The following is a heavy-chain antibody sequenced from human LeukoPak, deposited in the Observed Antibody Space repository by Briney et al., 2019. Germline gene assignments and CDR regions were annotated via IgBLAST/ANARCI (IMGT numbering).Heavy chain of an antibody. V-gene: IGHV3-23*01. CDR1: AFTFNSCA. D-gene: IGHD2/OR15-2a*01. Sequence: GGSLRLSCAASAFTFNSCAMSWVRQAPGKGLEWVSTISDSGTSTFYADSVKGRFTISRDNSKNTLYVQMNSLRAEDTAVYYCAKRDYYSFDYWGQGTLVTVSS. CDR2: ISDSGTST. J-gene: IGHJ4*02. CDR3: AKRDYYSFDY.